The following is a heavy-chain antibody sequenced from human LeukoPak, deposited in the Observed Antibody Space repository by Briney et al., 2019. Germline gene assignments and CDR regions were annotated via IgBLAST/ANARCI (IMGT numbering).Heavy chain of an antibody. V-gene: IGHV4-39*01. CDR1: GGSISSSSYY. Sequence: SETLSLTCTVSGGSISSSSYYWGWIRQPPGKGLEWIGSIYYSGSTYYNPSLKSRVTISVDTSKNQFSLKLSSVTAADTAVYYCAGTHGEWEQQQSNFDYWGQGTLVTVSS. D-gene: IGHD1-26*01. CDR3: AGTHGEWEQQQSNFDY. J-gene: IGHJ4*02. CDR2: IYYSGST.